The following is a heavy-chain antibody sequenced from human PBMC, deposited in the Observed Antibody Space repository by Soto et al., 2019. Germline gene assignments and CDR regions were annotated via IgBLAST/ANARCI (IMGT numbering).Heavy chain of an antibody. CDR2: IFSSGST. V-gene: IGHV4-4*07. J-gene: IGHJ4*02. CDR3: AREGSYSAYNFAHGIQLWSFDF. CDR1: GGSINTFY. D-gene: IGHD5-12*01. Sequence: PSETLSLTCTVSGGSINTFYWSWVRQPAGKGLEWIGRIFSSGSTSFNPSLGSRVAMSLDTSKNHFSLNLSSVTAADMAVYYCAREGSYSAYNFAHGIQLWSFDFWGQGALVTVSS.